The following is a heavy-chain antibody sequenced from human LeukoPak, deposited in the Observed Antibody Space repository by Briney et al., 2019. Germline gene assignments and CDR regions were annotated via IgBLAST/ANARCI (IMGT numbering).Heavy chain of an antibody. CDR2: MNPNSGNT. Sequence: ASVKVSCKASGYTFTSYDINWVRQDTGQGLEWMGWMNPNSGNTGYAQKFQGRVTMTRNTSISTAYMELSSLRSEDTAVYYCARVYSYYDFWSGSNWFDPWGQGTLVTVSS. V-gene: IGHV1-8*01. CDR3: ARVYSYYDFWSGSNWFDP. D-gene: IGHD3-3*01. J-gene: IGHJ5*02. CDR1: GYTFTSYD.